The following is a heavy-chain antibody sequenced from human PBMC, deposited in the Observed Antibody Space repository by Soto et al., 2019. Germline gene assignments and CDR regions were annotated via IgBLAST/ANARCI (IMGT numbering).Heavy chain of an antibody. CDR1: GFTFSSYA. D-gene: IGHD1-1*01. V-gene: IGHV3-30-3*01. CDR2: MSYDGSNK. J-gene: IGHJ4*02. CDR3: ARDRTLVGTGSTYYFDY. Sequence: QVQLVESGGGVVQPGRSLRLSCAASGFTFSSYAMHWVRQAPGKGLKWVAVMSYDGSNKYYADSVKGRFTISRDNSKNTLYLQMNSLRVEDTAVYYCARDRTLVGTGSTYYFDYWGQGTLVAVSS.